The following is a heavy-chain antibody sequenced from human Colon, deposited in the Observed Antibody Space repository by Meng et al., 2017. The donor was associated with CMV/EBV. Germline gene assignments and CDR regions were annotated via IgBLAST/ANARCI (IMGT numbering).Heavy chain of an antibody. CDR3: ARDLWSGSSDYFDY. Sequence: QVQLVQSGAEVKKPGASVKVSCKASGYTFTGFYIQWVRQAPGQGLEWMGWINPKSGDTIYEQKFQGRVTMTRDTSISTVYMDLNSLRSDDTAVYSCARDLWSGSSDYFDYWGQGTLVTVSS. J-gene: IGHJ4*02. CDR2: INPKSGDT. D-gene: IGHD3-3*01. V-gene: IGHV1-2*02. CDR1: GYTFTGFY.